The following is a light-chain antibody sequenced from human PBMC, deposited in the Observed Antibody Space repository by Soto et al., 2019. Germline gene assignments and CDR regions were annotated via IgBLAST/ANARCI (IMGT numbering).Light chain of an antibody. J-gene: IGKJ5*01. Sequence: DIVVTRSRSSXSESPGHIVPTRCRVSQNIGRYLNRYKHKTAQXPXXXIYTAYTSQSAVTSRFSGSGSGTDLTPTISSLQNEDFATYYCEQSDSTHTFGQGTRLEI. CDR1: QNIGRY. V-gene: IGKV1-39*01. CDR2: TAY. CDR3: EQSDSTHT.